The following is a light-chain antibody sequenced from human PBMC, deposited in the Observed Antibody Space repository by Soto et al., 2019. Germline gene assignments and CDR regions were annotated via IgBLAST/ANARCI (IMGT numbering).Light chain of an antibody. J-gene: IGKJ4*01. CDR3: QHFNTYPLT. V-gene: IGKV1-9*01. CDR2: AAS. Sequence: DIQLTQSPSFLSASVGDRVTITCRASQGINDYLAWYQQKPGKAPKLLVYAASTLQSEVPSRFSGSASGTEFTLTISRLQPEDFAPCCCQHFNTYPLTSGGGLKVEVK. CDR1: QGINDY.